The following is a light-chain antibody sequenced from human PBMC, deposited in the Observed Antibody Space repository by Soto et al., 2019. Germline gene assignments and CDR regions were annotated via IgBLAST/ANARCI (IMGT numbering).Light chain of an antibody. Sequence: QSGLTQTASVSGSPGQSITMSCTGSRSDVGGYNLVSWYQQHPGKAPKHLISDDNKRPSGVSDRFSGSKSCNTASLTISGLQAEAEGDYYCSSYAGRITLVFGGGTKLTVL. CDR2: DDN. CDR1: RSDVGGYNL. J-gene: IGLJ2*01. CDR3: SSYAGRITLV. V-gene: IGLV2-23*01.